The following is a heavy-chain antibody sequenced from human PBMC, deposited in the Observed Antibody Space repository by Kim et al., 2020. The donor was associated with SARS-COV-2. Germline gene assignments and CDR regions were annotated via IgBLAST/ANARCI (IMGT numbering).Heavy chain of an antibody. J-gene: IGHJ6*02. D-gene: IGHD3-10*01. CDR2: ISYDGSNK. Sequence: GGSLRLSCAASGFTFSSYTMHWVRQAPGKGLEWVAVISYDGSNKYYADSVKGRFTISRDNSKNTLYLQMNSLRAEDTAVYYCARDRVRRGGLWFGYSGIWGYYYGMDVWGQGTTVTVSS. CDR1: GFTFSSYT. CDR3: ARDRVRRGGLWFGYSGIWGYYYGMDV. V-gene: IGHV3-30*04.